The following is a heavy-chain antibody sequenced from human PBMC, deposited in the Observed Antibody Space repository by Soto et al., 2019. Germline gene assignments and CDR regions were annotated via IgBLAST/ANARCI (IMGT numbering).Heavy chain of an antibody. J-gene: IGHJ3*02. CDR1: GGTFSSYA. CDR3: ARAYGAAMPNDAFDI. V-gene: IGHV1-69*06. CDR2: IIPIFGTA. D-gene: IGHD2-2*01. Sequence: VKVSCKASGGTFSSYAISWVRQAPGQGLEWMGGIIPIFGTANYAQKFQGRVTITADKSTSTAYMELSSLRSEDTAVYYCARAYGAAMPNDAFDIWGQGTMVTVSS.